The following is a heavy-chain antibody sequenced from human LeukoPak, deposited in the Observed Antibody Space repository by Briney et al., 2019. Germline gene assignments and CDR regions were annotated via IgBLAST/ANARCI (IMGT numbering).Heavy chain of an antibody. V-gene: IGHV4-59*08. D-gene: IGHD3-10*01. J-gene: IGHJ5*02. CDR2: IYYSGST. Sequence: SETLSLTCTVSGGSISSYYWSWIRQPPGKGLEWIGYIYYSGSTNYNPSLKSRVTISVDTSKNQFSLKLSSVTAADTAVHYCARGPTMVRGGPHWFDPWGQGTLVTVSS. CDR1: GGSISSYY. CDR3: ARGPTMVRGGPHWFDP.